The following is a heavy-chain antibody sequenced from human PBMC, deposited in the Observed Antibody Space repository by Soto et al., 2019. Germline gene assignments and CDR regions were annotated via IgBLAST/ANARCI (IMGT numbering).Heavy chain of an antibody. CDR2: IKQDGSEK. D-gene: IGHD3-10*01. Sequence: VGSLRLSCAASGFTFSSYWMSWVRQAPGKGLEWVVNIKQDGSEKYYVDSVKGRFTISRDNAKNSLYLQMNSLRAEDTAVYYCARYYYGSGSSFDPRGQGTLVTVSS. CDR3: ARYYYGSGSSFDP. V-gene: IGHV3-7*01. J-gene: IGHJ5*02. CDR1: GFTFSSYW.